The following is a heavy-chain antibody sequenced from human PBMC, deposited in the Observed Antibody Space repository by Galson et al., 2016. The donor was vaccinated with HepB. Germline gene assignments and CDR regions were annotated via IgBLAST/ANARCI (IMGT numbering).Heavy chain of an antibody. CDR1: GFTFDDYS. CDR2: ISWNSGNI. J-gene: IGHJ4*02. V-gene: IGHV3-9*01. D-gene: IGHD5-18*01. CDR3: AKDRRGYRYGTEFDY. Sequence: SLRLSCAASGFTFDDYSMHWVRQAAGKGPEWVSGISWNSGNIGYADSVRGRFTISRDNANKSLYLQMSSLRAEDTALYYFAKDRRGYRYGTEFDYWGQGTLVTVSS.